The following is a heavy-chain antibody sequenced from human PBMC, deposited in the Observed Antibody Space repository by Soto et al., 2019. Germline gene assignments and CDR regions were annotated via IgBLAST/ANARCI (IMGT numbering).Heavy chain of an antibody. J-gene: IGHJ4*02. V-gene: IGHV1-3*01. D-gene: IGHD1-26*01. CDR2: INAGNGNT. Sequence: ASVKVSWKASGYTFTTYPLHWVRQAPGQRLECMGWINAGNGNTKYSQKFQGRVTLTRDTSANTVYMELSSLTSEDTAVYYCARGLSGFDSWGQGTLVTVSS. CDR3: ARGLSGFDS. CDR1: GYTFTTYP.